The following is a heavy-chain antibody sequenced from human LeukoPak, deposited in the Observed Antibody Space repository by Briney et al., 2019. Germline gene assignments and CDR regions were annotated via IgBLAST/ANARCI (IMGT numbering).Heavy chain of an antibody. Sequence: LPGGSLRLSCAASGFTFSSYWMSWVRQAPGKGLEWVANIKQDGSEKYYVGSVKGRFTISRDNAKNSLYLQMNSLRAEDTAVYYCARDSMDYGDYSFDYWGQGTLVTVSS. CDR2: IKQDGSEK. CDR3: ARDSMDYGDYSFDY. CDR1: GFTFSSYW. D-gene: IGHD4-17*01. V-gene: IGHV3-7*01. J-gene: IGHJ4*02.